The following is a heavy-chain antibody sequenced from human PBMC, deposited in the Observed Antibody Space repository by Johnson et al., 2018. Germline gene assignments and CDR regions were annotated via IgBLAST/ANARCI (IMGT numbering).Heavy chain of an antibody. CDR3: ARSGSRGYYYYMDG. CDR2: IYYSGST. V-gene: IGHV4-59*01. CDR1: GGSISSYY. J-gene: IGHJ6*03. Sequence: QVQLQESGPGLVKPSETLSLSCTVSGGSISSYYWNWIRQPPGKGLEWIGYIYYSGSTHYNPSLKRRVTISVDTSKNQFSLKLSAVTAADTAVYYCARSGSRGYYYYMDGWGKGTTVSVSS. D-gene: IGHD3-3*01.